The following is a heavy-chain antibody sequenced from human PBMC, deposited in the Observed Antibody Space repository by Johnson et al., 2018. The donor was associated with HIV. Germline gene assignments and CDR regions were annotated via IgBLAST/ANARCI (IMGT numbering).Heavy chain of an antibody. Sequence: VQLVESGGGLVQPGRSLRLSCTASGFTFGDYAMSWVRQAPGKGLEWVGRIKSKIDGGTTDYAAPVKGRFTISRDDSKNTLYMQMNSLKTEDTAVYYCTTYYGWAFDIWGQGTMVTVSS. V-gene: IGHV3-15*01. CDR2: IKSKIDGGTT. J-gene: IGHJ3*02. CDR3: TTYYGWAFDI. CDR1: GFTFGDYA. D-gene: IGHD3-10*01.